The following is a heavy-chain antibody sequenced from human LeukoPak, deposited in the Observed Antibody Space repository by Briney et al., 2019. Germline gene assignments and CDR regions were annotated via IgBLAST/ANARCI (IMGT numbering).Heavy chain of an antibody. V-gene: IGHV4-59*12. Sequence: SETLSLTCTVSGGSISSYYWSWIRQPPGKGLEWIGYIYYSGSTNYNPSLKSRVTISVDTSKNQFSLKLSSVTAADTAVYYCARDRVVRGFRGFDYWGQGTLVTVSS. CDR1: GGSISSYY. D-gene: IGHD3-10*01. CDR3: ARDRVVRGFRGFDY. CDR2: IYYSGST. J-gene: IGHJ4*02.